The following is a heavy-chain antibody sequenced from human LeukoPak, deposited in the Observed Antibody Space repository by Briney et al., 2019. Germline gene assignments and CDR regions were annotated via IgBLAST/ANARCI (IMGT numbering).Heavy chain of an antibody. V-gene: IGHV3-21*01. CDR2: ISSSSSYI. CDR1: GFTFSSYS. D-gene: IGHD4-23*01. J-gene: IGHJ4*02. CDR3: ARTDYGGNSLGVDY. Sequence: GGSLRLSCAASGFTFSSYSMNWVRQAPGKGLEWVSSISSSSSYIYYADSVKGRFTISRDNAENSLYLQMNSLRAEDTAVYYCARTDYGGNSLGVDYWGQGTLVTVSS.